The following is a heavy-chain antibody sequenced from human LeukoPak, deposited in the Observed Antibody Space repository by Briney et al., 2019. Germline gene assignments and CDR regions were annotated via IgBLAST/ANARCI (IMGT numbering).Heavy chain of an antibody. D-gene: IGHD6-13*01. V-gene: IGHV4-59*02. J-gene: IGHJ2*01. CDR2: VYYSGST. CDR1: GDSVSSYS. CDR3: ARAPPQPGITAAGYFDL. Sequence: SETLSLTCTVSGDSVSSYSWSCIRQPPAKGLEWIGYVYYSGSTHYKPSLKSLVTLSADTSANEFSLEGRSLSAADTAVYYCARAPPQPGITAAGYFDLWGRGTLVTVSS.